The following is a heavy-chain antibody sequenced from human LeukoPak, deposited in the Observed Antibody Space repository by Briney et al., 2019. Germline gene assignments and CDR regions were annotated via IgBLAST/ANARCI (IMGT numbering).Heavy chain of an antibody. CDR3: TRDHYPGIARGGACNF. V-gene: IGHV3-30*03. Sequence: GGSLRLSCAASGVTFSSYGMHWVRQAPGKGLEWVAVISYDGSKRYYADSGKGRFTISRDNSKNATYLEMNSMRVEDTAIYYCTRDHYPGIARGGACNFWGQGTMVTVSS. D-gene: IGHD2/OR15-2a*01. CDR2: ISYDGSKR. J-gene: IGHJ3*01. CDR1: GVTFSSYG.